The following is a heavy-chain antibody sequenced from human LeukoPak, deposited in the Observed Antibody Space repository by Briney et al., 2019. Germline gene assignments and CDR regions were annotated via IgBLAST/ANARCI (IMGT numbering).Heavy chain of an antibody. CDR3: ARDLGGYCSGGSCYAFSGFDY. V-gene: IGHV1-2*02. CDR2: INPNSGGT. CDR1: GYTFTGYY. Sequence: RASVKVSCKASGYTFTGYYMHWVRQAPGQGLEWMGWINPNSGGTNYAQKFQGRVTMTRDTSISTAYMELSRLRSDDTAVYYCARDLGGYCSGGSCYAFSGFDYWGQGTLVTVSS. D-gene: IGHD2-15*01. J-gene: IGHJ4*02.